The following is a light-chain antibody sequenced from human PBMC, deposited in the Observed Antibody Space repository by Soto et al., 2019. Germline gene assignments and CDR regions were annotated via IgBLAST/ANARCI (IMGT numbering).Light chain of an antibody. V-gene: IGKV1-39*01. J-gene: IGKJ2*01. CDR3: QQSFSTPHT. CDR1: QTISFY. Sequence: IQMTQSPSSLSASVGDTVTITCRASQTISFYLNWYQQKPGRTPNLLISATSSLQSGVPSRFDGSGSGTEFTLAVSSLQPVEFATYYCQQSFSTPHTFGQGTKLELK. CDR2: ATS.